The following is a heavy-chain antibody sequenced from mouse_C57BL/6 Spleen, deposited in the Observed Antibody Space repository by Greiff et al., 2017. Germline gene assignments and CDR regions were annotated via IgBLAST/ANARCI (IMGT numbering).Heavy chain of an antibody. D-gene: IGHD2-5*01. V-gene: IGHV1-22*01. Sequence: VQLQQSGPELVKPGASVKMSCKASGYTFTDYNMHWVKQIHGKSLEWIGYINTNNGGTSYTQKFKGKATLIVNKSYSTASMELRSLTSEDSAVYYCARYSNLDYFDYWGQGTTLTVSS. CDR2: INTNNGGT. J-gene: IGHJ2*01. CDR3: ARYSNLDYFDY. CDR1: GYTFTDYN.